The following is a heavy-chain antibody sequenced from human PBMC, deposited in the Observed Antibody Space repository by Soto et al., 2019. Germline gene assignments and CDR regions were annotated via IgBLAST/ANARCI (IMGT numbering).Heavy chain of an antibody. Sequence: PSETLSLTCTVSGGSISSYYWSWIRQPPGKGLEWIGEINHSGSTNYNPSLKSRVTISVDTSKNQFSLKLSSVTAADTAVYYCARAASYDYGDSRAQYFQHWRQGTLDPVSS. V-gene: IGHV4-34*01. CDR3: ARAASYDYGDSRAQYFQH. D-gene: IGHD4-17*01. CDR2: INHSGST. J-gene: IGHJ1*01. CDR1: GGSISSYY.